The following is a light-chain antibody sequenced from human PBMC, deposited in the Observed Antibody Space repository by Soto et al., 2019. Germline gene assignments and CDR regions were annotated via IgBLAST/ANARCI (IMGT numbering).Light chain of an antibody. CDR1: SSDFGGYNY. V-gene: IGLV2-14*01. CDR3: RSYTSSNTRVV. J-gene: IGLJ3*02. Sequence: QSVLTQPASVSGSPVQSITISCTVTSSDFGGYNYVSWYQQHPGKAPKLMIYDVSNRPSGVSNRFSGSKSGNTASLTISGLQAEDEADYYCRSYTSSNTRVVFGGGTKVTVL. CDR2: DVS.